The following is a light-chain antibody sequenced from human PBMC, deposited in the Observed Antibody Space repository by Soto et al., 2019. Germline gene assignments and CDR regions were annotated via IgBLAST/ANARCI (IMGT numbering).Light chain of an antibody. Sequence: NFMLTQPHSVPESPGKTVTISCTRSSGSIVSNYVQWFQQRPGSAPSTVIYEYDHRPSGVPDRFSGSLDTSSNSASLTISGLKTEDEADYYCQSANSSTVIFGGGTQLTVL. CDR2: EYD. CDR3: QSANSSTVI. CDR1: SGSIVSNY. V-gene: IGLV6-57*03. J-gene: IGLJ2*01.